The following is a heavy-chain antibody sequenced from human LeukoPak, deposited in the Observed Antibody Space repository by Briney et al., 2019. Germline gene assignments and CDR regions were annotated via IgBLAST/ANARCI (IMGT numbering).Heavy chain of an antibody. CDR1: GFTFSSYT. V-gene: IGHV3-30-3*01. D-gene: IGHD6-13*01. Sequence: GRSLRLSCAASGFTFSSYTMHWVRQAPGKGLEWVAVISYDGSNKYYADSVKGRFTISRDNSKNTLYLQMNSLRAEDTAVYYFVRDSAAAGTFIDYWGQGTLVTVSS. CDR3: VRDSAAAGTFIDY. CDR2: ISYDGSNK. J-gene: IGHJ4*02.